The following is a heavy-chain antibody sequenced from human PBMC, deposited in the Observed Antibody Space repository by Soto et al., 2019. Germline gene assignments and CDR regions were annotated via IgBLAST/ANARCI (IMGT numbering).Heavy chain of an antibody. V-gene: IGHV4-4*07. Sequence: SETLSLTCSVSGGTISGYYWTWIRQPAGKGLEWIGRIYSSGNTKYNPSLQSRVTMSLDTSNNQFSLRLTSVTAADTAVYYCARGQRFSDWFDPWGQGTFVTVSS. CDR2: IYSSGNT. D-gene: IGHD3-3*01. CDR3: ARGQRFSDWFDP. CDR1: GGTISGYY. J-gene: IGHJ5*02.